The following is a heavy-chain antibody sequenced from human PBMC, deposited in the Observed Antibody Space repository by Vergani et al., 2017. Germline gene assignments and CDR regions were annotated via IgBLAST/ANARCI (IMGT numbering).Heavy chain of an antibody. V-gene: IGHV4-38-2*01. D-gene: IGHD3-9*01. CDR3: ARTESFILRYFHWAL. Sequence: QVNLQESGPGLVKPSETLSLTCAVSGDSISSGNNWGWIRQPPGKGLEWISSVYHSGGAYYNPSLKGRVTISVDTSKNQFSLEVTSVTAAATAIYFCARTESFILRYFHWALWGQGTLVTVSS. J-gene: IGHJ4*02. CDR1: GDSISSGNN. CDR2: VYHSGGA.